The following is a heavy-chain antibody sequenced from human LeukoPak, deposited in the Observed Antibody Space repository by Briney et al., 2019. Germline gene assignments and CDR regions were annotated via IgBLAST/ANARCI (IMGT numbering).Heavy chain of an antibody. D-gene: IGHD6-19*01. CDR2: IYYSGST. J-gene: IGHJ5*02. CDR3: ARTKAVANWLDP. V-gene: IGHV4-31*03. Sequence: PSETLSLTCTVSGGSISSGGYYWSWIRQHPGKGLEWIGYIYYSGSTYYNPSLKSRVTISVDTSSNQFSLNLNSVTAADTAIYYCARTKAVANWLDPWGQGTLVTVSS. CDR1: GGSISSGGYY.